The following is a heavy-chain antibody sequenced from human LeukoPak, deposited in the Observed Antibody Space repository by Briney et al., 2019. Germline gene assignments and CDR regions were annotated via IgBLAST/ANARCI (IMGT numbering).Heavy chain of an antibody. CDR3: ARVPLYYYDSSGYYFDY. D-gene: IGHD3-22*01. CDR1: GGSLSSGDYY. Sequence: SETLSLTCTVSGGSLSSGDYYWSWIRQPPGKGLEWIGYIYYSGSTYYNPSLKSRVTISVDTSKNQFSLKLSSVTAADTAVYYCARVPLYYYDSSGYYFDYWGQGTLVTVSS. J-gene: IGHJ4*02. CDR2: IYYSGST. V-gene: IGHV4-30-4*01.